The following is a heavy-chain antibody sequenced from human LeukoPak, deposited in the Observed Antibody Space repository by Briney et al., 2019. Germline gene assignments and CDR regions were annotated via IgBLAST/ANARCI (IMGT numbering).Heavy chain of an antibody. CDR3: ARDDGGNSIIDY. V-gene: IGHV1-2*02. D-gene: IGHD4-23*01. Sequence: ASVKVSCKASGYTFTGYYMHWVRQAPGQGLEWMGWINPNSGGTNYAQKFQGRVTMTRDTSISTAYMELSRLRSDDTAVYYCARDDGGNSIIDYWGQGTLVTVSS. J-gene: IGHJ4*02. CDR2: INPNSGGT. CDR1: GYTFTGYY.